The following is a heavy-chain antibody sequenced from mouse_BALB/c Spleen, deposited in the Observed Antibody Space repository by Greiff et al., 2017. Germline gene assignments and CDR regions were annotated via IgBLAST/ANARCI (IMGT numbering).Heavy chain of an antibody. CDR1: GYTFTDYN. CDR2: IYPYNGGT. J-gene: IGHJ4*01. CDR3: ARSLPSSYCFALDY. V-gene: IGHV1S29*02. Sequence: EVKLQESGPELVKPGASVKISCKASGYTFTDYNMHWVKQSHGKSLEWIGYIYPYNGGTGYNQKFKSKATLTVDNSSSTAYMELRSLTSEDSAVYSCARSLPSSYCFALDYWGQGTTVTVSS.